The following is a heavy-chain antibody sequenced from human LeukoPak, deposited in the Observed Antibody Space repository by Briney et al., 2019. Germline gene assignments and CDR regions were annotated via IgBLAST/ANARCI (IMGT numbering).Heavy chain of an antibody. CDR1: GFTFSRYA. D-gene: IGHD6-6*01. V-gene: IGHV3-23*01. J-gene: IGHJ4*02. CDR3: VKGSSSSRPYYFDY. Sequence: GSLRLSCAASGFTFSRYAMSWVRQAPGKGLEWVSAITDSGGDTFRADSVKGRLTISRDNSKNALYLQMNSLRVEDTAVYYCVKGSSSSRPYYFDYWGQGTLVTVSS. CDR2: ITDSGGDT.